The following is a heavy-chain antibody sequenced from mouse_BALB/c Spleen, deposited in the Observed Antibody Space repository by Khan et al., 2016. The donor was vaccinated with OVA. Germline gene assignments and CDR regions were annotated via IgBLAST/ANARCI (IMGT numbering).Heavy chain of an antibody. V-gene: IGHV5-6-5*01. CDR3: ARDYYYGTGYCDF. D-gene: IGHD1-1*01. CDR1: GFTFSSYA. CDR2: ISSGGST. J-gene: IGHJ1*01. Sequence: EVELVESGGGLVKPGGSLKLSCAASGFTFSSYAMSWVCQTPEKRLEWVASISSGGSTYYPDSVKGRFTISRDNARNILYLQMSSLRSEDTAMYYCARDYYYGTGYCDFWGAGTTVTVSS.